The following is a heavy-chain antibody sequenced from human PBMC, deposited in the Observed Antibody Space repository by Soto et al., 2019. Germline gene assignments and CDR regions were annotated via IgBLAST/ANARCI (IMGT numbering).Heavy chain of an antibody. CDR1: GYTFTSYD. CDR2: MNPNRGNT. CDR3: ARGVRKYNYYYYYMDV. D-gene: IGHD1-1*01. J-gene: IGHJ6*03. V-gene: IGHV1-8*01. Sequence: QVQLVQSGAEVKKPGASMKVSCKASGYTFTSYDINWVRQATGQGLEWMGWMNPNRGNTGYAQKFQGRVTMTRNTSISTAYMELSSLRSEDTAVYYCARGVRKYNYYYYYMDVWGKGTTVTVSS.